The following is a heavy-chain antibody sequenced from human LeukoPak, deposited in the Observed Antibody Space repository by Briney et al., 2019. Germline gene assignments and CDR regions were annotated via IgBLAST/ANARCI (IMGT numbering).Heavy chain of an antibody. V-gene: IGHV4-34*08. CDR2: INHSGST. D-gene: IGHD6-13*01. CDR3: ATCSGEECSSGAFDI. CDR1: GFTFSSYA. J-gene: IGHJ3*02. Sequence: GSLRLSCAASGFTFSSYAMNWVRQPPGKGLEWIGEINHSGSTNYSPSLKSRVTISVDTSKNQCSLKLSSVTAADTAVYYCATCSGEECSSGAFDIWGQGTMVTVSS.